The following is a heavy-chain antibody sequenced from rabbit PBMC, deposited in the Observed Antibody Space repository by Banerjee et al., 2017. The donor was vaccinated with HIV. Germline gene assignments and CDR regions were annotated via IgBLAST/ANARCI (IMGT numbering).Heavy chain of an antibody. CDR3: ARDSGSSFSSYGMDL. CDR1: GVSFSFSSY. CDR2: IDSGSSGFT. Sequence: QSLEEAGGDLVKPGASLTLTCTASGVSFSFSSYMCWVRQDPGKGLEWIACIDSGSSGFTYFASWAKGRFTISKTSSTTVTLQMTSLTAADTATYFCARDSGSSFSSYGMDLWGPGTLVTVS. J-gene: IGHJ6*01. V-gene: IGHV1S40*01. D-gene: IGHD8-1*01.